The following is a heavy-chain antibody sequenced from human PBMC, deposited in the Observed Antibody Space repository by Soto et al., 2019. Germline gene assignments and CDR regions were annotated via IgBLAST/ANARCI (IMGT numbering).Heavy chain of an antibody. CDR3: VRERGLSSFYGMHV. V-gene: IGHV3-21*02. CDR2: ITSRSGHI. Sequence: EVQLVESGGGLVKPGGSLRLSCGASGFTLTTYTMNWVRQASGKGLEWVSSITSRSGHIYYADSVKGRFTIARDNARNSLYLQKNTLTAADAGVYYCVRERGLSSFYGMHVWGQGTTVSVSS. CDR1: GFTLTTYT. J-gene: IGHJ6*02. D-gene: IGHD3-10*01.